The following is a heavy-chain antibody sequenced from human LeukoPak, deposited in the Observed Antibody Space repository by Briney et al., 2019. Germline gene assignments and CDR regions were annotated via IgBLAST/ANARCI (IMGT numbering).Heavy chain of an antibody. D-gene: IGHD3-10*01. V-gene: IGHV3-74*01. CDR2: INSDGSST. CDR3: AVGVGDH. CDR1: GFSFSTYW. Sequence: GGLRLSCAASGFSFSTYWMHWVRQAPGKGLVWVSRINSDGSSTTYADSVKGRFTISRDNAKNTLYLQMNSLRAEDTAVYYCAVGVGDHWGQRTLVTVSS. J-gene: IGHJ4*02.